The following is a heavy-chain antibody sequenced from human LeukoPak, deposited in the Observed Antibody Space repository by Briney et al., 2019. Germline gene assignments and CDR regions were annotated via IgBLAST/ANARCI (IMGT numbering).Heavy chain of an antibody. D-gene: IGHD6-13*01. CDR1: GYTFTGYY. Sequence: ASVKVSCKASGYTFTGYYMHWVRQAPGQGLEWVGWINPNGGGTNYAQKFQGRVTMTRDTSISTAYMELTRLGSDDTAVYYCARGSSINWYKYYFDYWGQGTLVTVSS. V-gene: IGHV1-2*02. CDR2: INPNGGGT. CDR3: ARGSSINWYKYYFDY. J-gene: IGHJ4*02.